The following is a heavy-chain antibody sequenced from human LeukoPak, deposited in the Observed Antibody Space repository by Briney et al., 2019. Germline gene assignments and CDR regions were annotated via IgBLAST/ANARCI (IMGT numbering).Heavy chain of an antibody. V-gene: IGHV3-7*01. J-gene: IGHJ3*02. D-gene: IGHD1-26*01. CDR1: GFTFSTYW. CDR2: INRDGSEI. Sequence: GGSLRLSCAASGFTFSTYWMTWVRQAPGKGLEWVANINRDGSEIYYVDSVKGRFTISGDNVKNSLYLQMNSLTADDTAVYYCAAEGWSSGFDIWGQGTMVTVSS. CDR3: AAEGWSSGFDI.